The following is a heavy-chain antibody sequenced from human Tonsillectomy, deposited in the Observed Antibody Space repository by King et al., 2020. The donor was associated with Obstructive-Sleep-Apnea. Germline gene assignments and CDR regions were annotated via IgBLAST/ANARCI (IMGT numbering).Heavy chain of an antibody. D-gene: IGHD5-18*01. Sequence: VQLVESGGGLVQPGGSLRLSCAASGFTFSNYAMSWVRQAPGKGLEGVSAINTGGGTTYYADSVKGRFTISSDNSKNTLYLQMNSLRAEDTAVYYCAKRVDTAMVFDYWGQGTLVTVSS. J-gene: IGHJ4*02. CDR1: GFTFSNYA. CDR2: INTGGGTT. V-gene: IGHV3-23*04. CDR3: AKRVDTAMVFDY.